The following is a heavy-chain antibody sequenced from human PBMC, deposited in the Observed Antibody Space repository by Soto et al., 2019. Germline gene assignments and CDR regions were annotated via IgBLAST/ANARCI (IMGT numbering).Heavy chain of an antibody. Sequence: PGGSLRLSCAASGFTFSTYWMNWVRQAPGKGLEWVANLKQDGSEKYYVDSVKCRFTIFRDNAKNSLGLQMNSLKVEDTAVYYCARGPPKHLVGVLDALEVWGQGTMVTVSS. D-gene: IGHD6-6*01. CDR1: GFTFSTYW. V-gene: IGHV3-7*03. CDR2: LKQDGSEK. CDR3: ARGPPKHLVGVLDALEV. J-gene: IGHJ3*01.